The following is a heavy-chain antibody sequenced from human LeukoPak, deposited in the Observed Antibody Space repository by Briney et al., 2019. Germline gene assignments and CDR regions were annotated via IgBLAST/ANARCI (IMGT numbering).Heavy chain of an antibody. V-gene: IGHV3-74*01. J-gene: IGHJ3*02. CDR2: INSDGSST. Sequence: GGSLRLSCAASGFTFSSYWMHWVRQAPGKGLVWVSRINSDGSSTSYADSVKGRFTISRDNAKNTLYLQMNSLRAEDTALYYCASSSGWYGEAFDIWGQGTMVTVSS. CDR1: GFTFSSYW. CDR3: ASSSGWYGEAFDI. D-gene: IGHD6-19*01.